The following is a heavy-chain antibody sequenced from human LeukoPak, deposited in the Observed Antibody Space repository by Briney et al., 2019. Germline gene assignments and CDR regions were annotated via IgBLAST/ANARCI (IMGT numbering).Heavy chain of an antibody. CDR1: GFTFSSYG. CDR2: ISGSGGST. J-gene: IGHJ4*02. Sequence: PGGSLRLSCAASGFTFSSYGMSWVRQAPGKGLEWVSAISGSGGSTYYADSVKGRFTISRDNSKNTLYLQMNSLRAEDTAVYYCARDQGFSGWRLFDYWGQGALVTVSS. V-gene: IGHV3-23*01. D-gene: IGHD6-19*01. CDR3: ARDQGFSGWRLFDY.